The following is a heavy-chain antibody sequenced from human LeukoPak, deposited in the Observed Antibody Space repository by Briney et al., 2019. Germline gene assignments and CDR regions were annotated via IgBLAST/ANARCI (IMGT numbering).Heavy chain of an antibody. J-gene: IGHJ4*02. CDR2: IYTSGST. V-gene: IGHV4-4*07. CDR3: ARDHPDSSGYYYVVFDY. CDR1: GGSISSYY. Sequence: SETLSLTCTVSGGSISSYYWSWIRQPAGKGLEWIGRIYTSGSTNYNPSLKGRVTMSVDTSKNQFSLKLSSVTAADTAVYYCARDHPDSSGYYYVVFDYWGQGTLVTVSS. D-gene: IGHD3-22*01.